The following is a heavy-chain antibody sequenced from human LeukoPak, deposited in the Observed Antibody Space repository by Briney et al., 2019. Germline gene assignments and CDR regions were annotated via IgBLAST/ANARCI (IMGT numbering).Heavy chain of an antibody. J-gene: IGHJ4*02. Sequence: ASVKVSCKTSGYTFSNFGISWVRQDPGQGLEWMGWISGNNDNPNYGQKFQGRFTVTTDSSTSTAYMELRNLRSDDTAVYYCARDGTSTDDYWGQGTLVTVSS. CDR3: ARDGTSTDDY. CDR2: ISGNNDNP. D-gene: IGHD2-2*01. CDR1: GYTFSNFG. V-gene: IGHV1-18*01.